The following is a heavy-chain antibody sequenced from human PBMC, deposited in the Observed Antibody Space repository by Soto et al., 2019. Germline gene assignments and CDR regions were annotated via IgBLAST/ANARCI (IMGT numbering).Heavy chain of an antibody. D-gene: IGHD2-15*01. Sequence: QLRESGPGLVQPSGTLSLTCDVSGDSLTNNHWWSWVRQAPGKGLEWIGEIWHTGRPNYNPSLKSLVAISIDKSKNQFSLKLSSVTAADTAMYYCVRDSSTGCSSVNCYMHWGQGTLVSVSS. CDR1: GDSLTNNHW. CDR2: IWHTGRP. CDR3: VRDSSTGCSSVNCYMH. V-gene: IGHV4-4*02. J-gene: IGHJ4*02.